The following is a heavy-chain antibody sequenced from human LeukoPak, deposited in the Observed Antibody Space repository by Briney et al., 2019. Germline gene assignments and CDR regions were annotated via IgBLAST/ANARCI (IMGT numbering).Heavy chain of an antibody. CDR3: ASRELPETSPFDY. CDR1: GGTFSSYA. V-gene: IGHV1-69*05. CDR2: IIPIFGTA. D-gene: IGHD1-26*01. Sequence: GASVKVSCKASGGTFSSYAISWVRQAPGQGLEWMGGIIPIFGTANYAQKFQGRVTITTDESTSTAYMELSSLRSEDTAVYYCASRELPETSPFDYWGQGTLVTVSS. J-gene: IGHJ4*02.